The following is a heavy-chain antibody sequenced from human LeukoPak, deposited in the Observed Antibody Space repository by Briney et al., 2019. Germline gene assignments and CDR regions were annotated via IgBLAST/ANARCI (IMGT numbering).Heavy chain of an antibody. V-gene: IGHV3-30-3*01. CDR1: GFTFSSYA. CDR2: ISYDGSNK. CDR3: ARDPTPRYCKSTSCYTGRYFDY. Sequence: GGSLRLSCAASGFTFSSYAMHWVRQAPGKGLEWVAVISYDGSNKYYADSVKGRFTISRDNSKNTLYLQMNSLRAEDTAVYYCARDPTPRYCKSTSCYTGRYFDYWGQGTLDTVSS. D-gene: IGHD2-2*02. J-gene: IGHJ4*02.